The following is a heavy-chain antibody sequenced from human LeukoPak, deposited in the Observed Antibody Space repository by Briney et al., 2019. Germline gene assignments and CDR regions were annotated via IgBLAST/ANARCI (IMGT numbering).Heavy chain of an antibody. J-gene: IGHJ4*02. CDR2: IKQDGSDK. V-gene: IGHV3-7*01. CDR3: ARSRTSGDEALAGND. CDR1: GFTFSNYW. Sequence: GGSLRLSCAASGFTFSNYWMIWFRQAPGQGLEWVANIKQDGSDKSYVDSVKGRFTISRDNARNSLYLQMNSLRAEDTAVYYCARSRTSGDEALAGNDWGQGTLVTVSS. D-gene: IGHD6-19*01.